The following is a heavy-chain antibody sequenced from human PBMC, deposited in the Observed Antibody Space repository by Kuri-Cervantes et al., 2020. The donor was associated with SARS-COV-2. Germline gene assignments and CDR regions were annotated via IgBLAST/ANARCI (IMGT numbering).Heavy chain of an antibody. J-gene: IGHJ4*02. D-gene: IGHD3-10*01. CDR2: IRSKAYGGTT. CDR3: TTELLWFGELF. V-gene: IGHV3-49*04. Sequence: GRSLKISCTASGFTFGDYAMSWVRQAPGKGLEWVGFIRSKAYGGTTEYAASVKGRFTISRDDSKSIAYLQMNSLKTEDTAVYYCTTELLWFGELFWGQGTLVTDSS. CDR1: GFTFGDYA.